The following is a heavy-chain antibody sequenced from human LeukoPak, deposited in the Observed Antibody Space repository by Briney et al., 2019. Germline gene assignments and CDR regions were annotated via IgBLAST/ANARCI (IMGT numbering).Heavy chain of an antibody. J-gene: IGHJ4*02. CDR3: ARAPSTYYDFWSGLRYFDY. CDR2: INHSGST. V-gene: IGHV4-34*01. D-gene: IGHD3-3*01. CDR1: GGSFSGYY. Sequence: SETLSLTCAVYGGSFSGYYWSWIRQPPGKGLEWIGEINHSGSTNYNPSLKSRVTRSVDTSKNQFSLKLSSVTAADTAVYYCARAPSTYYDFWSGLRYFDYWGQGTLVTVSS.